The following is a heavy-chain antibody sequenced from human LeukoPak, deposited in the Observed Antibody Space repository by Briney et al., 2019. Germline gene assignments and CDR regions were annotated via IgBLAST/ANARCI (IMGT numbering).Heavy chain of an antibody. CDR1: GVTFNNAW. D-gene: IGHD6-19*01. V-gene: IGHV3-15*01. CDR2: IKGGSDGATT. Sequence: PGGALRLSCAASGVTFNNAWMNWVRQAPGKGLEWGFRIKGGSDGATTSYAAPLRGRFNISSDDSKDMLYLQMNSLKAEDTAVYYCTAAVVTLAGLDHWGQGVLVTVSS. J-gene: IGHJ4*02. CDR3: TAAVVTLAGLDH.